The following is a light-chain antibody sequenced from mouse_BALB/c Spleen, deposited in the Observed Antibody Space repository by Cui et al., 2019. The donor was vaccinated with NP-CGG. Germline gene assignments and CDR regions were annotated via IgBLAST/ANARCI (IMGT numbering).Light chain of an antibody. CDR3: ALWYSNHWV. Sequence: QAVVTQESALTTSPGKTVTLTCRSNTGAVTTSNYANWVQEKPDHLFTGLIGGTKNRAPGVPARFSGSLIGDKAALTITGAQTEDEAIYFCALWYSNHWVFGGGTKLTVL. CDR1: TGAVTTSNY. CDR2: GTK. V-gene: IGLV1*01. J-gene: IGLJ1*01.